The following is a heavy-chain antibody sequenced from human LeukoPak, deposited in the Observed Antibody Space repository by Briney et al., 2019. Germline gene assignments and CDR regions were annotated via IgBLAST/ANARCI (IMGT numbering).Heavy chain of an antibody. V-gene: IGHV4-30-4*01. J-gene: IGHJ4*02. D-gene: IGHD4-17*01. CDR1: GGSISSGDYY. CDR2: IYYSGST. Sequence: PSETLSLTCTVSGGSISSGDYYWSWIRQPPGKGLEWTGYIYYSGSTYYNPSLKSRVTISVDTSKNQFSLKLSSVTAADTAVYYCARDTGYGDSAHFDYWGQGTLVTVSS. CDR3: ARDTGYGDSAHFDY.